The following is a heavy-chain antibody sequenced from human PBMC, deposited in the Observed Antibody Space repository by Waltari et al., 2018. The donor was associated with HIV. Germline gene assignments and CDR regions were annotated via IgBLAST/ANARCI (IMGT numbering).Heavy chain of an antibody. Sequence: QLQLQESGPGLVKPSETLSLTCTVSGGSITSGSYYWGWIRQPPGKGLAWIGSIYYSGSTYYNPSLKSRVTISVDTSKNQFSLKLSSVTAADTAVYCCARHHSSGYLGFDYWGQGTLVTVSS. V-gene: IGHV4-39*01. CDR3: ARHHSSGYLGFDY. CDR1: GGSITSGSYY. CDR2: IYYSGST. D-gene: IGHD3-22*01. J-gene: IGHJ4*02.